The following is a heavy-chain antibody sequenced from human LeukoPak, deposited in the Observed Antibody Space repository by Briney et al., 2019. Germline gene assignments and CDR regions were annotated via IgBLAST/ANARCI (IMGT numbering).Heavy chain of an antibody. V-gene: IGHV4-59*01. CDR3: ARVQESQIDHYFDY. D-gene: IGHD3-9*01. CDR1: GGSISSYY. J-gene: IGHJ4*02. Sequence: SETLSLTCTVSGGSISSYYWSWIRQPPGKGLEWIGYIYYSGSTNYNPSLKSRLTISVDTSKNQFSLKLSSVTAADTAVYYCARVQESQIDHYFDYWGQGTLVTASS. CDR2: IYYSGST.